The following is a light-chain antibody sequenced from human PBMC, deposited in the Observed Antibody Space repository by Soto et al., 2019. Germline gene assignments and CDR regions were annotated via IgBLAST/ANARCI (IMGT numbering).Light chain of an antibody. CDR1: YSDVGGYTY. CDR3: TSHSSRSLYV. Sequence: QSVLTQPASVSGSPGQSITISFTGTYSDVGGYTYVSWYQQHPGRAPKLLIYDVTQRPSGISNRFSGSKSGNTASLTISGLQAEDEAEYYCTSHSSRSLYVFGTGTKVT. CDR2: DVT. J-gene: IGLJ1*01. V-gene: IGLV2-14*03.